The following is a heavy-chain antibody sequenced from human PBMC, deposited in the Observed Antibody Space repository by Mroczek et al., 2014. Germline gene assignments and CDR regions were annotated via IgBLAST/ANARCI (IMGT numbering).Heavy chain of an antibody. D-gene: IGHD3-10*01. Sequence: VQLVQSGGGLVQPGRSLRLSCAASGFTFDDYAMHWVRQAPGKGLEWVSGISWNSGSIGYADSVKGRFTISRDNAKNSLYLQMNSLRAEDTALYYCAKGRVGLLVVRGVTSTSNYGMDVVGQGTTVT. J-gene: IGHJ6*02. CDR3: AKGRVGLLVVRGVTSTSNYGMDV. CDR2: ISWNSGSI. CDR1: GFTFDDYA. V-gene: IGHV3-9*01.